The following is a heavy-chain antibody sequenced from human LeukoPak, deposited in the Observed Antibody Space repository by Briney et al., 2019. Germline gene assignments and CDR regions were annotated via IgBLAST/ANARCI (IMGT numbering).Heavy chain of an antibody. V-gene: IGHV4-59*08. CDR1: GGSISSYY. CDR3: ANGGSGWPDYFDY. CDR2: IYYTGST. J-gene: IGHJ4*02. Sequence: SETLSLTCTVSGGSISSYYWSWIRQPPGKGLEWIGYIYYTGSTNYNPSLNSRVTISVDTSKNQFSLKLSSVTAADTAVYYCANGGSGWPDYFDYWGQGTLVTVSS. D-gene: IGHD6-19*01.